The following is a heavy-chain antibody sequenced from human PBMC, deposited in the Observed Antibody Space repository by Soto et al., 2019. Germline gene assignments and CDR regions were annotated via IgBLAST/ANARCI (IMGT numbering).Heavy chain of an antibody. Sequence: ASVKGSCKASGYIFPDYYVHWVRQAPGEGLEWMGRINPNGGGTNYAQKFEGWVTMTTDTSISTAYMELSRLNFDDTAVYYCARGEQLVHFDSWGQGTLVTVS. CDR1: GYIFPDYY. D-gene: IGHD6-6*01. V-gene: IGHV1-2*04. J-gene: IGHJ4*01. CDR2: INPNGGGT. CDR3: ARGEQLVHFDS.